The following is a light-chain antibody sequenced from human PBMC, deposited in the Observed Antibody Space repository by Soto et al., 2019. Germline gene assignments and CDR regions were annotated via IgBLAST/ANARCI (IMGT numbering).Light chain of an antibody. CDR2: KAS. J-gene: IGKJ1*01. V-gene: IGKV1-5*03. Sequence: DIQMTQSPSTLSASVGDRVTITCRASQSISSWLAWYQQKPGKAPKLLIYKASTLESGVPSRFSGSGSGTEFTLPISSLQPDDFATYYCQQYNSDSQTFGQGTKVDIK. CDR3: QQYNSDSQT. CDR1: QSISSW.